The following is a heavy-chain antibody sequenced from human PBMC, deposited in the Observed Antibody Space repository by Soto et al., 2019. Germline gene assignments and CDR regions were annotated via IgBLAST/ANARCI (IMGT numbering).Heavy chain of an antibody. CDR1: GFTFSNYA. V-gene: IGHV3-23*01. J-gene: IGHJ6*02. CDR3: AKGAHCSSATCYLPADV. D-gene: IGHD2-2*01. Sequence: PGGSLRLSCAASGFTFSNYAMSWVRQAPGQGLEWVSGITGSGSRSDHADSVEGRFDISRDYYKNTVYLQMSSLRVEDTAVYYCAKGAHCSSATCYLPADVWGQGTTVTVSS. CDR2: ITGSGSRS.